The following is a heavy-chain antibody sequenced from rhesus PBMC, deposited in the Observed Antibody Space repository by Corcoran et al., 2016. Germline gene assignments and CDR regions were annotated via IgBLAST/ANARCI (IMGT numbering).Heavy chain of an antibody. CDR1: GYSISSGYG. V-gene: IGHV4-127*01. Sequence: QVQLQESGHGLVKPSETLSLTCAVSGYSISSGYGWGWIRQPPGKGLEWIGYIYGRSGITHNNPSLKNRVTISKDASKNQFSRKLSSVTAADTAVYYCASTSKGGYCDYWGQGVLVTVSS. J-gene: IGHJ4*01. CDR3: ASTSKGGYCDY. CDR2: IYGRSGIT.